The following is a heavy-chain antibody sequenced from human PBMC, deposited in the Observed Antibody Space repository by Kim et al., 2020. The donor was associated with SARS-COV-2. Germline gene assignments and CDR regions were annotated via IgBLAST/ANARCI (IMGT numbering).Heavy chain of an antibody. Sequence: GGSLRLSCAASGFTFSTYSMNWVRQAPGKGLEWVSSISRSSSYIYYADSVKGRFIISRDNAKNSLYLQMNSLRAGDTAVYYWASEIPVGSTTSGGHYWGQGTLVTVSS. D-gene: IGHD1-26*01. J-gene: IGHJ4*02. V-gene: IGHV3-21*01. CDR1: GFTFSTYS. CDR3: ASEIPVGSTTSGGHY. CDR2: ISRSSSYI.